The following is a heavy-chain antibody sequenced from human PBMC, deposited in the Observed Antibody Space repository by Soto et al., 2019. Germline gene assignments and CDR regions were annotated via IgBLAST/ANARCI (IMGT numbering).Heavy chain of an antibody. CDR2: IKQDGSEK. Sequence: GGSLRLSCAASGFTFSSYWMSWVRQAPGKGLEWVANIKQDGSEKYYVDSVKGRFTISRDNAKNSLYLQMNSLRAEDTAVYYCARGRAATIFGVATTRHDYWGQGTLVTVSS. CDR3: ARGRAATIFGVATTRHDY. D-gene: IGHD3-3*01. J-gene: IGHJ4*02. V-gene: IGHV3-7*01. CDR1: GFTFSSYW.